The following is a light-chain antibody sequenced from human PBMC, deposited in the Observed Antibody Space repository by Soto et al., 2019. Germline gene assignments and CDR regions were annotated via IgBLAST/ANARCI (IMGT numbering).Light chain of an antibody. CDR1: QSVSVNS. J-gene: IGKJ3*01. CDR3: QQYGGSPFT. CDR2: AAS. V-gene: IGKV3-20*01. Sequence: EIVLTQSACTLSLSPGERATLSWRASQSVSVNSLAWYQQKGGQAPRLLIYAASTRATGVPDRFSGTGYGTDFDLTISRLETDDSAVYYCQQYGGSPFTFGPGTKVDIK.